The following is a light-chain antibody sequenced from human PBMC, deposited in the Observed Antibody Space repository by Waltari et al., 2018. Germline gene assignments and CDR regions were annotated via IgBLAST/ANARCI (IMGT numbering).Light chain of an antibody. CDR2: EVS. CDR1: SNDVGSYNL. Sequence: QSALTQSASVSGSPGQSITISCTGTSNDVGSYNLVSWYQQDPGKAPKLMIYEVSKRPSGVSNRFSGSKSGNTASLTISGLQAEDEADYYCCSYAGSSTFVVFGGGTKLTVL. J-gene: IGLJ2*01. CDR3: CSYAGSSTFVV. V-gene: IGLV2-23*02.